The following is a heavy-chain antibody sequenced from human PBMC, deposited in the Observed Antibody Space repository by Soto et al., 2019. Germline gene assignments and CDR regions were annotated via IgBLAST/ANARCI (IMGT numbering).Heavy chain of an antibody. J-gene: IGHJ5*02. D-gene: IGHD5-12*01. V-gene: IGHV4-59*01. CDR2: IYYSGST. CDR1: GCSISSYY. Sequence: SATLSLTCTVPGCSISSYYWSWIRQPPGKGLEWIGYIYYSGSTNYNPSLKSRVTISVDTSKNQFSLKLSSVTAADTAVYYCARGGSGYSGYDRYWFDPWGQGTLVTVS. CDR3: ARGGSGYSGYDRYWFDP.